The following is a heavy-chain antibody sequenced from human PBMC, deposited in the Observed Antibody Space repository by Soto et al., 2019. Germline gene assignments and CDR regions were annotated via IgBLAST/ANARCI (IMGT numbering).Heavy chain of an antibody. Sequence: GGSLRLCCAASGFTFSSYGMHWVRQAPGKGLEWVAVISYDGSNKYYADSVKGRFTISRDNSKNTLYLQMNSLRAEDTAVYYCAKAYDFWSGPFDYWGQGTLVTVSS. J-gene: IGHJ4*02. CDR3: AKAYDFWSGPFDY. CDR1: GFTFSSYG. CDR2: ISYDGSNK. D-gene: IGHD3-3*01. V-gene: IGHV3-30*18.